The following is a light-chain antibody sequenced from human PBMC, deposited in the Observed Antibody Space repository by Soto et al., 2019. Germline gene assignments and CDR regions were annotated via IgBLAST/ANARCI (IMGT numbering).Light chain of an antibody. CDR3: QQRKRYPIT. CDR2: AAS. CDR1: QDINTY. J-gene: IGKJ5*01. Sequence: DIQLTQSPSFLSASVGDRVTITCRASQDINTYLAWYQQKPGKAPKLLIFAASTLQNGVPSRFSGSGSGTQFPVTITSLQPEDFATNYCQQRKRYPITFGQGTRLEIK. V-gene: IGKV1-9*01.